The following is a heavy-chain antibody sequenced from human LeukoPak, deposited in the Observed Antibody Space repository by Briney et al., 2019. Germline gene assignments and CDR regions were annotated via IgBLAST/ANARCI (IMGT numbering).Heavy chain of an antibody. V-gene: IGHV3-30*02. J-gene: IGHJ4*02. CDR3: AKDPPLVVAATLGHYFDY. CDR2: IRYDGSNK. CDR1: GFTFSSYG. Sequence: GGSLRLSCAASGFTFSSYGMHWVRQAPGKGLEWVAFIRYDGSNKYYADSVKGRFTISRDNSKNTLYLQMTSLRAEDTAVYYCAKDPPLVVAATLGHYFDYWGQGTLVTVSS. D-gene: IGHD2-15*01.